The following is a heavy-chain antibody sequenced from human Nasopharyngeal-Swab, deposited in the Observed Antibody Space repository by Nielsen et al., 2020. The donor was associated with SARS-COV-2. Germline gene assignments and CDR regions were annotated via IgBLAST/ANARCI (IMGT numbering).Heavy chain of an antibody. J-gene: IGHJ4*02. CDR3: AGPRGDYGGFDY. Sequence: SVKVSCKASGGTFSSYAISWVRQAPGQGLERMGRIIPILGIANYAQKFQGRVTITADKSTSTAYMELSSLRSEDTAVYYCAGPRGDYGGFDYWGQGTLVTVSS. D-gene: IGHD4-17*01. CDR1: GGTFSSYA. V-gene: IGHV1-69*04. CDR2: IIPILGIA.